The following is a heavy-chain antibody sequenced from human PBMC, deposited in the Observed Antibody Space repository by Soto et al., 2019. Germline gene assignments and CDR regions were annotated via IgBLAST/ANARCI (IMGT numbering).Heavy chain of an antibody. CDR3: ARDYDFWSGHGDYGMDV. V-gene: IGHV1-18*01. Sequence: GASVKVSCKVSGYTLTDLSMQWVRQAPGKGLEWMGWISAYNGNTNYAQKLQGRVTMTTDTSTSTAYMELRSLRSDDTAVYYCARDYDFWSGHGDYGMDVWGQGTTVTVSS. CDR2: ISAYNGNT. J-gene: IGHJ6*02. CDR1: GYTLTDLS. D-gene: IGHD3-3*01.